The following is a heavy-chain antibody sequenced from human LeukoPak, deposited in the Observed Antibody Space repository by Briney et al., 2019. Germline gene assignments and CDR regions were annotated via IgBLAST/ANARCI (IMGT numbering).Heavy chain of an antibody. CDR2: IYYSGST. CDR1: GGSLSNSRYY. Sequence: SETLSLTCTVSGGSLSNSRYYWGWIRQPPGKGLEWIGSIYYSGSTYYNPSLKSRVTISVDTSKNQFSLKLSSVTAADTAVYYCAALDTQFDPWGQGTLVTVSS. CDR3: AALDTQFDP. J-gene: IGHJ5*02. V-gene: IGHV4-39*01.